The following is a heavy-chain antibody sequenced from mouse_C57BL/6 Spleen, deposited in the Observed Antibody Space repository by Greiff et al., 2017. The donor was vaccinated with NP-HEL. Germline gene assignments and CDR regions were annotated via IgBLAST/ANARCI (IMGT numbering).Heavy chain of an antibody. CDR2: ISNLAYSI. Sequence: DVMLVESGGGLVQPGGSLKLSCAASGFTFSDYGMAWVRQAPRKGPEWVAFISNLAYSIYYADTVTGRFTISRENAKNTLYLEMSSLRSEDTAMYYCARRYYYGSEGYFDVWGTGTTVTVSS. V-gene: IGHV5-15*04. D-gene: IGHD1-1*01. CDR3: ARRYYYGSEGYFDV. J-gene: IGHJ1*03. CDR1: GFTFSDYG.